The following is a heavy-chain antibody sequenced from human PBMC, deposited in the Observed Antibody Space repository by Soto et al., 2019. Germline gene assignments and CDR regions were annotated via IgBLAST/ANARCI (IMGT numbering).Heavy chain of an antibody. CDR2: VYHNGNT. Sequence: SETLSLTCIVSGGSISSHYWSWIRQAPGKGLEWIGYVYHNGNTNNNPSLRSRGTISIDTSRNHFSLNLNSVTAADTAVYYCAGPKNRGVSFDYWGQGALVTVSS. CDR3: AGPKNRGVSFDY. J-gene: IGHJ4*02. D-gene: IGHD3-10*01. CDR1: GGSISSHY. V-gene: IGHV4-59*11.